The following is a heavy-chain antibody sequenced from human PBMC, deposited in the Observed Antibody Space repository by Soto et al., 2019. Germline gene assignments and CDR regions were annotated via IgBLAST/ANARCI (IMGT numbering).Heavy chain of an antibody. V-gene: IGHV1-46*01. D-gene: IGHD3-3*01. CDR3: ARLAIFKGFDY. CDR1: GYTFTTKF. CDR2: INPSAGSA. J-gene: IGHJ4*02. Sequence: ASVKVSCKASGYTFTTKFIHWVRQAPGQGLERMGFINPSAGSAIYAQNFQDRVTMTRDTSTSTVYMDLSSLRSDDTAVYYCARLAIFKGFDYWGQGTLVTVSS.